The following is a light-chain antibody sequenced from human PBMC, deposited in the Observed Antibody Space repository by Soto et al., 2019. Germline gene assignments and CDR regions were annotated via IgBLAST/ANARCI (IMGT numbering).Light chain of an antibody. CDR3: QKYKHYLCA. V-gene: IGKV1-5*01. J-gene: IGKJ1*01. Sequence: DIQMTQSPSTLSASVGDRVTITCRASQAINNWLAWYQQKPGKAPKLLIYDASTLGSGVPSRFSGSGSGTEFTLIISSLQHGDLSTYYCQKYKHYLCAFGQGTKVETK. CDR1: QAINNW. CDR2: DAS.